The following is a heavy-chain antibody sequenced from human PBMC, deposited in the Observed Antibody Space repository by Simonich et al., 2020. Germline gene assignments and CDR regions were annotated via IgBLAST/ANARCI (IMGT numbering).Heavy chain of an antibody. Sequence: QVQLQESAPGLVKPSETLSPTCPVPGGSSSRYYWSWIRQPPGKGLEGIGYIYYSASTRRHPHLSIRDTTLLDTHKDQRCLKLASVTAPDPAVYYCASPGWSGYDDYWGQGTLVTVSS. CDR2: IYYSAST. CDR3: ASPGWSGYDDY. J-gene: IGHJ4*02. V-gene: IGHV4-59*08. CDR1: GGSSSRYY. D-gene: IGHD3-3*01.